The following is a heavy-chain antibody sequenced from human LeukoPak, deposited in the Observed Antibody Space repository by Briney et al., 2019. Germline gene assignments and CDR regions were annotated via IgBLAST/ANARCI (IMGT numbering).Heavy chain of an antibody. CDR2: INPNSGGT. V-gene: IGHV1-2*02. CDR3: ARDGTTGNYYYMDV. D-gene: IGHD4-17*01. CDR1: GYTFTGYY. J-gene: IGHJ6*03. Sequence: ASVKVSCKASGYTFTGYYMHWVRQAPGQGLEWMGWINPNSGGTNYAQKFQGRVTMTRDTSISTAYMELSRLRSDDTAVYYCARDGTTGNYYYMDVWGKGTTVTVSS.